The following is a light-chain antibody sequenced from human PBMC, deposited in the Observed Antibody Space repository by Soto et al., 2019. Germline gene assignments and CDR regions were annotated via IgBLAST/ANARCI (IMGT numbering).Light chain of an antibody. CDR3: CSYAGTVAYV. Sequence: QSALTQPASVSGSPGQSITISCTGTSSDVGGYNYVSWYQQHPGKAPKLIIYDVNNRPSGVSNRFSGSKSGDTASLTISGLQAEDEADYFCCSYAGTVAYVFGTGTKVTV. V-gene: IGLV2-14*01. J-gene: IGLJ1*01. CDR1: SSDVGGYNY. CDR2: DVN.